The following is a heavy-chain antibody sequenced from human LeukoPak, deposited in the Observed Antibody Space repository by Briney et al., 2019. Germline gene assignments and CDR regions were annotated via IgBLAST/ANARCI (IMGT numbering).Heavy chain of an antibody. D-gene: IGHD3-16*01. CDR2: SSSDETYK. Sequence: PGGSLRLSCAASGFPFTVYPTHWVRQAPGEGLEWVSVSSSDETYKFYADSVRGRFTISRDNSKNRLYLQMSDLRAEDTAVYFCAGGGGLDVWGQGATVTVSS. V-gene: IGHV3-30-3*01. CDR3: AGGGGLDV. J-gene: IGHJ6*02. CDR1: GFPFTVYP.